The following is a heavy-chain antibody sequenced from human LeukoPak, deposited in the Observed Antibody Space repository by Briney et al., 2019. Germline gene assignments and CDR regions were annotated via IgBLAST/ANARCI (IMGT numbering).Heavy chain of an antibody. V-gene: IGHV5-51*01. CDR2: IYPGDSDT. CDR1: GNTFTDLS. Sequence: KVSCKVSGNTFTDLSMNWVRQAPGKGLEWMGIIYPGDSDTRYSPSFQGQVTISADKSTSTAYLQWSSLKASDTAMYYCARQPAAAGRIDYWGQGTLVTVSS. D-gene: IGHD6-13*01. CDR3: ARQPAAAGRIDY. J-gene: IGHJ4*02.